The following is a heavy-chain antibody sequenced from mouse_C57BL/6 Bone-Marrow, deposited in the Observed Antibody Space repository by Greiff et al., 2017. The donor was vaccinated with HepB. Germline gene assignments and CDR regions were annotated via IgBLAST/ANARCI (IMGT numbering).Heavy chain of an antibody. V-gene: IGHV1-50*01. Sequence: QVQLQQPGAELVKPGASVKLSCKASGYTFTSYWMQWVNQRPGQGLEWIGEIDPSDSYTNYNQKFKGKATLTVEPSSSTAYMQLSSLTSEDSAVYYCATYYGSPWYCDVWGTGTTVTVSS. CDR1: GYTFTSYW. J-gene: IGHJ1*03. CDR2: IDPSDSYT. D-gene: IGHD1-1*01. CDR3: ATYYGSPWYCDV.